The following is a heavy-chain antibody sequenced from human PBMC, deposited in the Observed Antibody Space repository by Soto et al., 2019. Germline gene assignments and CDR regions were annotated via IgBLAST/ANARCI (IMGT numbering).Heavy chain of an antibody. CDR3: ARVRAARSYYYGMDV. V-gene: IGHV3-33*01. CDR1: GFTFSSYG. D-gene: IGHD6-6*01. CDR2: IWYDGSNK. Sequence: PGGSLRLSCAASGFTFSSYGMHWVRQAPGKGLEWVAVIWYDGSNKYYADSVKGRFTISRDNSKNTLYLQMNSLRAEDTAVYYCARVRAARSYYYGMDVWGQGTTVTVSS. J-gene: IGHJ6*02.